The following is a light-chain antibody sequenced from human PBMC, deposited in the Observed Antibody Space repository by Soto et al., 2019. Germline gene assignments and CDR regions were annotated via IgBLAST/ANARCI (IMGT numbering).Light chain of an antibody. CDR2: SAS. V-gene: IGKV1-9*01. CDR3: QQLNSYPQT. CDR1: RGISSY. J-gene: IGKJ5*01. Sequence: IQLTQSPSSLSASVGDRVTITCQASRGISSYLSWYQQKPGKPPQRLVYSASTLQSGVTSSLSGSGSGPDFTLTISSLQPEDSATYFCQQLNSYPQTFGQGTRLEI.